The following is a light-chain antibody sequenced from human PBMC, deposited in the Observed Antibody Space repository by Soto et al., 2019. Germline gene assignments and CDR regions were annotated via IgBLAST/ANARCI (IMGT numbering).Light chain of an antibody. V-gene: IGLV2-14*01. J-gene: IGLJ2*01. CDR2: DVS. CDR3: SSYTAYSTDVV. CDR1: SSDFDAYDY. Sequence: QSALTQPASVSGSPGQSITISCSGSSSDFDAYDYVSWYQQHPGKAPKLMIYDVSYRPSGVSNRFSGSKSGNTASLTISGLQAEDEADYYCSSYTAYSTDVVFGGGTKVTVL.